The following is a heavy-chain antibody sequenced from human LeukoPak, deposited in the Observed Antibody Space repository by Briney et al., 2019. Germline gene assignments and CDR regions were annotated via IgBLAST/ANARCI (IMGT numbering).Heavy chain of an antibody. V-gene: IGHV5-10-1*01. CDR1: GYSFTNYW. J-gene: IGHJ4*02. CDR2: IDPSDSYT. Sequence: GESLRISCKGSGYSFTNYWITWVRQMPGKGLEWMGRIDPSDSYTNYSPSFQGHVTISADKSINTAYLQWSSLKASDTAMYYCARRYCSSISCNPYFFDYWGQGTLVTVSS. CDR3: ARRYCSSISCNPYFFDY. D-gene: IGHD2-2*01.